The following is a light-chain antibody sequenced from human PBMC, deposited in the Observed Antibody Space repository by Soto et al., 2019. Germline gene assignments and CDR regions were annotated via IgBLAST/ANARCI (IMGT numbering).Light chain of an antibody. Sequence: QSVLTQPPSVSGAPGQRVTISCTGSSSNIGAGYDVHWYQKLPGTAPKLLIYGNTNRPSGVPDRFSGSKSGTSASLAITGLQAEDGADYYCQSYDNSLSGYVFGTGTKLTVL. V-gene: IGLV1-40*01. CDR1: SSNIGAGYD. CDR3: QSYDNSLSGYV. J-gene: IGLJ1*01. CDR2: GNT.